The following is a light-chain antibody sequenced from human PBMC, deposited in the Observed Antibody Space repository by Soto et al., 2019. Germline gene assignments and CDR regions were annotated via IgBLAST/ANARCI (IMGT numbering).Light chain of an antibody. CDR3: QQYGSSPPYMYT. CDR1: QSVSSSY. Sequence: EIVLTQSPGTLSLSPGERATLSCRASQSVSSSYLAWYQQKPGQAPRLLIYGASSRATGIPGRFSGSGSGTDFTLTISRLETEDFAVYYCQQYGSSPPYMYTFGQGTKLEIK. V-gene: IGKV3-20*01. CDR2: GAS. J-gene: IGKJ2*01.